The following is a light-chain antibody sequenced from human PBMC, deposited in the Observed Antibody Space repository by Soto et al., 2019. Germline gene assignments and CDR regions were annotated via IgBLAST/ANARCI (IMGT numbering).Light chain of an antibody. J-gene: IGKJ2*01. CDR1: QSVGSN. CDR2: GAS. CDR3: QRYNNWPRT. Sequence: EIVMTQSPATLSVSPGERATLSCRASQSVGSNLAWYQQKPGQAPRLLIYGASTRATGIPARFSGSGSGTEFTLTISSLQSEDFAVYYCQRYNNWPRTFGQGTKLEIK. V-gene: IGKV3-15*01.